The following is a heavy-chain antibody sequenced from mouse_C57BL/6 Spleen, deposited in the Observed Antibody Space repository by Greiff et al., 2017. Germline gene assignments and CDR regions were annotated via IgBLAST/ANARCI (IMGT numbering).Heavy chain of an antibody. CDR1: GYTFTSYW. V-gene: IGHV1-55*01. CDR3: ARIGYDYDLYYFDY. Sequence: QVQLQQPGAELVKPGASVKMSCKASGYTFTSYWITWVKQRPGQGLEWIGDIYPGSGSTKYNEKFKSKATLTVDTSSSTAYMQLSILTSEDSAVYYCARIGYDYDLYYFDYWGQGTTLTVSS. CDR2: IYPGSGST. J-gene: IGHJ2*01. D-gene: IGHD2-4*01.